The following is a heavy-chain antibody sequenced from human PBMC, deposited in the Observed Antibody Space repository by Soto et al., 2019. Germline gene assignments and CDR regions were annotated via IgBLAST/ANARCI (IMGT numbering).Heavy chain of an antibody. CDR3: ARDVSSDTTGFRGYDL. D-gene: IGHD3-10*01. V-gene: IGHV1-69*01. CDR2: FIPIFVSA. J-gene: IGHJ4*02. CDR1: EGTVSSYS. Sequence: SVPVACKASEGTVSSYSITWVRHAPVKGLEWMGVFIPIFVSAHYAPKFQGRITITADESTSTAYMELSGLTSEDTAIYYCARDVSSDTTGFRGYDLWGQGMQVTVSS.